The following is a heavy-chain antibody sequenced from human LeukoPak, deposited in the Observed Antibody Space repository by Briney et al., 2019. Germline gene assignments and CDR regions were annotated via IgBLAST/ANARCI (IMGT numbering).Heavy chain of an antibody. CDR2: MNPNSGNT. CDR1: GYTFTSYD. J-gene: IGHJ4*02. V-gene: IGHV1-8*01. CDR3: AIIEDGYSSSKVEVDSDY. D-gene: IGHD6-13*01. Sequence: GASVKVSCKASGYTFTSYDINWVRQATGQGLEWMGWMNPNSGNTGYAQKFQGRVTMTRNTSISTAYMELSSLRSEDTAVYYCAIIEDGYSSSKVEVDSDYWGQGTLVTVSS.